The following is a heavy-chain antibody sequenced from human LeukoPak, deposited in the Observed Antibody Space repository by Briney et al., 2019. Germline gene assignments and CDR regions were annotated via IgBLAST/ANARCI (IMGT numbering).Heavy chain of an antibody. D-gene: IGHD2-15*01. V-gene: IGHV3-23*01. CDR2: IFGSGDSA. CDR1: GFTFGSYA. Sequence: GSLRISCAASGFTFGSYALNWVRQAPGKGMEWVSGIFGSGDSAHYADSVKGRFTISRDNSKNTVYLQMDSLRAEDTATYYCAKTTTGYSSGRYPAWPIDYWGQGTLVTVSS. CDR3: AKTTTGYSSGRYPAWPIDY. J-gene: IGHJ4*02.